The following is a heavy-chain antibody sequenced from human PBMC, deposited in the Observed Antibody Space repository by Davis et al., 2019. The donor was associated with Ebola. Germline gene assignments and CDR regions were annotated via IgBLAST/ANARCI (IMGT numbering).Heavy chain of an antibody. CDR2: ISSDSDYI. J-gene: IGHJ4*02. V-gene: IGHV3-21*01. CDR1: GFTFSTYS. CDR3: ARDVY. Sequence: PGGSLRLSCAASGFTFSTYSMSWVRQAPGKGLEWVSSISSDSDYIYYADSAKGRFTISRDNAKNALYLQMNSLRAEDTAVYYCARDVYWGQGILVTVSS.